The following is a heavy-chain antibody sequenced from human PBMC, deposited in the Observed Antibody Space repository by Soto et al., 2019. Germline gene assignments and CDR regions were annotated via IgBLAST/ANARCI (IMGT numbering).Heavy chain of an antibody. CDR3: ASVRGGYYYAMDV. J-gene: IGHJ6*02. Sequence: SETLSLTCAVYGGSFSGYYWTWVRQPPGTGLEWIGEINHSGSTNYNPSLKSRVTISVDKSKNQFSLKLSSVTAADTAVYYCASVRGGYYYAMDVWGQGTTVT. CDR2: INHSGST. V-gene: IGHV4-34*01. D-gene: IGHD3-10*02. CDR1: GGSFSGYY.